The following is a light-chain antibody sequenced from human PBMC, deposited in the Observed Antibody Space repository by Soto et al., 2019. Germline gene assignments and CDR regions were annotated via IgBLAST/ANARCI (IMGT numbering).Light chain of an antibody. J-gene: IGKJ2*01. Sequence: EIVLTQSPRTLSLSPGERATLSCRASQSVSSSYFAWYQQKPGQAPRLLIYGASGRATGIPDRFSGSGSGTEFTLTISRLEPEDFAVYYCQQYGSSPMYTFGQGTKLEIK. CDR1: QSVSSSY. CDR2: GAS. V-gene: IGKV3-20*01. CDR3: QQYGSSPMYT.